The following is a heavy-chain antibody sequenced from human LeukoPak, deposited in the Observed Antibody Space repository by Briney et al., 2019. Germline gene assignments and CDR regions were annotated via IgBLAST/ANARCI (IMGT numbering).Heavy chain of an antibody. D-gene: IGHD6-19*01. CDR1: GFTFSSYA. V-gene: IGHV3-15*01. Sequence: GGSLRLSCEASGFTFSSYAMSWVRQAPGKGLEWVGRIKTKTDGGTTDYAAPVKGRFTISRDDSKNTLYLQMNSLQTEDTAVYYCTTEFFEGAGDYWGQGTLVTVSS. CDR2: IKTKTDGGTT. J-gene: IGHJ4*02. CDR3: TTEFFEGAGDY.